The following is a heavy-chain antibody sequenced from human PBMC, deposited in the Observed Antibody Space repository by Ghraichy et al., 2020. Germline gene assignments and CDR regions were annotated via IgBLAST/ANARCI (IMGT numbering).Heavy chain of an antibody. J-gene: IGHJ4*02. CDR3: ASSAVGTLFDY. CDR2: IYSGGST. V-gene: IGHV3-53*01. CDR1: GFTVSSNY. Sequence: GSLRLSCAASGFTVSSNYMSWVRQAPGKGLEWVSVIYSGGSTYYTDSVKGRFTISRDNSKNTLYLQMNSLRAEDTAMYYCASSAVGTLFDYWGQGTLVTVSS. D-gene: IGHD6-13*01.